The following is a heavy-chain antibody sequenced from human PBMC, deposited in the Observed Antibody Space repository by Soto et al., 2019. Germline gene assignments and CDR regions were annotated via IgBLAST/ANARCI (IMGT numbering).Heavy chain of an antibody. CDR1: GLNFDDFA. CDR3: AKGRYDFWSPYYFDS. V-gene: IGHV3-9*01. CDR2: ITWNSRVL. Sequence: EVQLVESGGRLVQPGRSLRLSCVGTGLNFDDFAMHWVRQAPGRGLEWVSGITWNSRVLAYADSVKGRFTISRDNARNSLYLQMDSLRDEDTALYYCAKGRYDFWSPYYFDSWGQGTLVTVSS. J-gene: IGHJ4*02. D-gene: IGHD3-3*01.